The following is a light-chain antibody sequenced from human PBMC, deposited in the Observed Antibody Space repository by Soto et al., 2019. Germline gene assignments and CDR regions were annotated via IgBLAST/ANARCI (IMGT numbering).Light chain of an antibody. CDR1: QSVSSY. CDR3: QQRSNWPPYP. Sequence: EIVLTQSPATLSLSPGERATLSCRASQSVSSYLAWYQQKPGQAPRLLSYDASNRATGIPARFSGSGSGTDFTLTISSLEPEDFAVYYCQQRSNWPPYPLGQGTKLEIK. V-gene: IGKV3-11*01. CDR2: DAS. J-gene: IGKJ2*01.